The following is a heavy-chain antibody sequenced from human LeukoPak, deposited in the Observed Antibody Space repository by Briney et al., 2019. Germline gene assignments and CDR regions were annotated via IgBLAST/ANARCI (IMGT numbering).Heavy chain of an antibody. CDR3: AMSVGHYYFDY. V-gene: IGHV1-2*02. CDR1: GYTFIGYH. CDR2: INPNSGGT. Sequence: ASVKVSCKASGYTFIGYHMHWVRQAPGQGFEWMRWINPNSGGTDYAQKFQGGVTMTRDTSINTAYMEVSRLTSDDTAVYYCAMSVGHYYFDYWGQGTLVTVSS. J-gene: IGHJ4*02. D-gene: IGHD5/OR15-5a*01.